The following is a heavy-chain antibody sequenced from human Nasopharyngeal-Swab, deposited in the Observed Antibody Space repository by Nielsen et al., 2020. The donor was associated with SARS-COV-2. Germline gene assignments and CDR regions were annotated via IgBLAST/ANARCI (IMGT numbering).Heavy chain of an antibody. D-gene: IGHD5-18*01. Sequence: WIRQPPGKGLEYVSAISSNGGSTYYANSVKGRFTISRDNSKNTLYLQMNSLRAEDTAVYYCAKQSWGYSYGYYFDYWGQGTLVTVSS. V-gene: IGHV3-64*01. CDR2: ISSNGGST. J-gene: IGHJ4*02. CDR3: AKQSWGYSYGYYFDY.